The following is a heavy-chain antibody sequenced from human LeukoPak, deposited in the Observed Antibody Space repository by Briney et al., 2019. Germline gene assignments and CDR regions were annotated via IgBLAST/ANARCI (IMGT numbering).Heavy chain of an antibody. CDR2: INHSGST. V-gene: IGHV4-34*01. J-gene: IGHJ5*02. Sequence: SETLSLTCAVYGGSFSGYYWSGIRQPRGKGLEGIGEINHSGSTNYNPSLKSRVTISVDTSKNQFSLKLSSVTAADTAVYYCARHRCSGRSCYPINWFDPWGQGTLVTVSS. CDR1: GGSFSGYY. D-gene: IGHD2-15*01. CDR3: ARHRCSGRSCYPINWFDP.